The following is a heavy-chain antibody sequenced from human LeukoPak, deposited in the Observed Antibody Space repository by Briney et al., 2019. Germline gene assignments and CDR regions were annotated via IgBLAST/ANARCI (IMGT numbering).Heavy chain of an antibody. V-gene: IGHV4-30-4*07. CDR2: FYYSGST. Sequence: ASETLSLTCAVSGDSISSGGYSWSWIRQPPGKGLEWIGYFYYSGSTYYNPSLKSRVSISIDTSKNQFSLKLSSMTAADTAVYYCARGYGDYPDYWGQGTLVTVSS. J-gene: IGHJ4*02. CDR1: GDSISSGGYS. CDR3: ARGYGDYPDY. D-gene: IGHD4-17*01.